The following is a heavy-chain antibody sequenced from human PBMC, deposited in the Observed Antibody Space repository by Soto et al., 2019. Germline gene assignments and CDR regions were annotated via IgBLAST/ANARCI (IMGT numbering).Heavy chain of an antibody. CDR2: ISYDAASD. D-gene: IGHD5-18*01. Sequence: QVQLVESGGGVAQTGRSLRLSCSASGVTLRDYGMHWVRQAPGKGLEWVADISYDAASDHYADSVKGRFSISRDNSNNTVSLHMNSLGPGDTAVYYCARDSRRLQLGVIDFWGQGTLVTVSS. V-gene: IGHV3-30*03. J-gene: IGHJ4*02. CDR1: GVTLRDYG. CDR3: ARDSRRLQLGVIDF.